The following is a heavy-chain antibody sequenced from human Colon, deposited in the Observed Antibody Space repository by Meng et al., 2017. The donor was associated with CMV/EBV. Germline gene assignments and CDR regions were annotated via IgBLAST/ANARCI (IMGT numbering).Heavy chain of an antibody. CDR3: ARGYDSARALYYDGMDV. Sequence: GESLKISCATSGFTFSSYTMHWVRQAPGKGLEWVSSISSSSRNIYYADSVRGRFTISRDNAENSLYLQMNNLIADDTAIYYCARGYDSARALYYDGMDVWGQGTTVTVSS. J-gene: IGHJ6*02. CDR2: ISSSSRNI. V-gene: IGHV3-21*01. CDR1: GFTFSSYT. D-gene: IGHD5-12*01.